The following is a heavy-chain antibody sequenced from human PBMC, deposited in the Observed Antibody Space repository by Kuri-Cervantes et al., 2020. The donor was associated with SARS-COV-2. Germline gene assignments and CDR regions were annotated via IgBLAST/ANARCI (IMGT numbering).Heavy chain of an antibody. CDR1: GFTFSSYG. V-gene: IGHV3-33*01. CDR3: AREGYYYGSGNDY. D-gene: IGHD3-10*01. J-gene: IGHJ4*02. Sequence: GESLKISCTASGFTFSSYGMHWVRQAPGEGLEWVAVIWYDGSNKYYADSVKGRFTISRDNSKNTLYLQMNSLRAEDTAVYYCAREGYYYGSGNDYWGQGTLVTVSS. CDR2: IWYDGSNK.